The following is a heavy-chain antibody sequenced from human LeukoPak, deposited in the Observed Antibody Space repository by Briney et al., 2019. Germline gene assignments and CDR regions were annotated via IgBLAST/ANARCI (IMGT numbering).Heavy chain of an antibody. Sequence: ASVKVSCKASGYTFTSYDINWVRQATGQGLEWMGWMNPNSGNTGCAQKFQGRVTMTRNTSISTAYMELSSLRSEDTAVYYCARESKLGNYYYYGMDVWGQGTTVTVSS. CDR1: GYTFTSYD. CDR3: ARESKLGNYYYYGMDV. V-gene: IGHV1-8*01. CDR2: MNPNSGNT. J-gene: IGHJ6*02. D-gene: IGHD6-6*01.